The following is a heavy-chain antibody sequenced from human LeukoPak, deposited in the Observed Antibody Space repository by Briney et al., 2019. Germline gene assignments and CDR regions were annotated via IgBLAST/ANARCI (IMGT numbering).Heavy chain of an antibody. CDR1: GGSFSGYY. D-gene: IGHD3-10*01. V-gene: IGHV4-34*01. CDR2: INHSGST. CDR3: ARGAVLWFRPKLYYYYMDV. Sequence: SETLSLTCAVYGGSFSGYYWSWIRQPPGKGLEWIGEINHSGSTKYNPSLKSRVTISVDTSKNQFSLKLSSVTAADTAVYYCARGAVLWFRPKLYYYYMDVWGKGTTVTVSS. J-gene: IGHJ6*03.